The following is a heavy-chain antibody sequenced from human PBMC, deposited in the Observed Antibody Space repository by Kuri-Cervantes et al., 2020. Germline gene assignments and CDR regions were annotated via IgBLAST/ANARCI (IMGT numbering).Heavy chain of an antibody. Sequence: GESLKISCAASGFTFSDHYVTRIRQAPGKGLELVSYISGSGTTIYYADSVKGRFTISRDNAKNSLYLQMNSLRAEDTAIYYCARDLRGLHDYDDFGYYYGLDVWGQGTTVTVSS. V-gene: IGHV3-11*01. J-gene: IGHJ6*02. D-gene: IGHD4-17*01. CDR3: ARDLRGLHDYDDFGYYYGLDV. CDR1: GFTFSDHY. CDR2: ISGSGTTI.